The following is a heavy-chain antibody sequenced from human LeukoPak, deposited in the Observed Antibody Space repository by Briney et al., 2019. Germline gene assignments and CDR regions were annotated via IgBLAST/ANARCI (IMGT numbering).Heavy chain of an antibody. CDR2: IYYSGTA. CDR1: GGSLSSGGYY. Sequence: SQTLSLTCTVSGGSLSSGGYYWSWVRQHPEKGLEWIGYIYYSGTAYYSPSLKSRVTMSVDTSKNQFSLKLDSVTAADTAVYYCARFSNDHGVKFDYWGQGTLVTVSS. CDR3: ARFSNDHGVKFDY. J-gene: IGHJ4*02. D-gene: IGHD4-17*01. V-gene: IGHV4-31*03.